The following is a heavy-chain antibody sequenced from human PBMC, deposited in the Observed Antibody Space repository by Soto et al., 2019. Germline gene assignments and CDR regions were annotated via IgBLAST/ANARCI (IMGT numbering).Heavy chain of an antibody. Sequence: SLRLSCAASGFTFSSYGMHWVRQAPGKGLEWVAVIWYDGSNKYYADSVKGRFTISRDNSKNTLYLQMNSLRAEDTAVYYCARDIAAAGTGDWFDPWGQGTLVTVSS. J-gene: IGHJ5*02. CDR3: ARDIAAAGTGDWFDP. CDR2: IWYDGSNK. V-gene: IGHV3-33*01. D-gene: IGHD6-13*01. CDR1: GFTFSSYG.